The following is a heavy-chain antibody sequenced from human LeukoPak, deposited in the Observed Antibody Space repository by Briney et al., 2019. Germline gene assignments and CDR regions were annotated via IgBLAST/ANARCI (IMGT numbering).Heavy chain of an antibody. J-gene: IGHJ4*02. CDR3: ASGSGNYYNPFWY. CDR2: ISQGGST. Sequence: PSETLSLTCAVSGGSIIGADYSWSWIRQPPGKGLEWIGYISQGGSTYYNPSLNSRVTMSADRSKNHFSLRLNSVTAADTAVYYCASGSGNYYNPFWYWGQGTLVTVSS. CDR1: GGSIIGADYS. V-gene: IGHV4-30-2*01. D-gene: IGHD3-10*01.